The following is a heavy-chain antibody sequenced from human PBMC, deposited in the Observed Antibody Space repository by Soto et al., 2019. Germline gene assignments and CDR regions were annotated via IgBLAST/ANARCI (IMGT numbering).Heavy chain of an antibody. J-gene: IGHJ4*02. CDR2: ISYDGSNK. CDR1: GFTFSSYG. V-gene: IGHV3-30*03. CDR3: ATLKGHCSGGSCYSVDY. Sequence: QVQLVESGGGVVQPGRSLRLSCAASGFTFSSYGMHWVRQAPGKGLEWVAVISYDGSNKYYADSVKGRFTISRDNSKNTLYLQMNSLRAEDTAVYYCATLKGHCSGGSCYSVDYWGQGTLVTVSS. D-gene: IGHD2-15*01.